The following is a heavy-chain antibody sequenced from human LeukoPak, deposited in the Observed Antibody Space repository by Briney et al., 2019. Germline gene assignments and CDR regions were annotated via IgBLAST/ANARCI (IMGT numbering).Heavy chain of an antibody. V-gene: IGHV4-39*01. CDR1: GGSIYGSVYY. CDR3: ARRSGSGYYSYFYTMDV. Sequence: PSETLSLTCTVSGGSIYGSVYYWGWIRQSPGKGLEWIGTVYYTGSTYYNPSLKSRVIISVDTSKNQFSLKLTSVTAADTAVYYCARRSGSGYYSYFYTMDVWGQGATVTVSS. CDR2: VYYTGST. D-gene: IGHD2-15*01. J-gene: IGHJ6*02.